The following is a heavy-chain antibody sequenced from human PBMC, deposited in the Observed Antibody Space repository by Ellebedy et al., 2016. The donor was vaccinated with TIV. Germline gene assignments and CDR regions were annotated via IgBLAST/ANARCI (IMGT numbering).Heavy chain of an antibody. CDR3: AGYGWPANFDP. D-gene: IGHD6-13*01. J-gene: IGHJ5*02. CDR2: IKEDETEK. Sequence: GESLKISXAASGFTFSSYWMTWVRQAPGKGLEWVANIKEDETEKYYAESVKGRFTISRDNAKNSLYLEMKSLRAEDTALYYCAGYGWPANFDPWGQGTLVTVSS. CDR1: GFTFSSYW. V-gene: IGHV3-7*01.